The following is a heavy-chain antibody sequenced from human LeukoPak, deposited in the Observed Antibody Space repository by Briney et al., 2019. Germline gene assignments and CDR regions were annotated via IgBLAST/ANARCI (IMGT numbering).Heavy chain of an antibody. V-gene: IGHV3-23*01. CDR2: ISGSGTSI. D-gene: IGHD1-26*01. J-gene: IGHJ2*01. CDR1: GITFSDSG. Sequence: GGSLRLSCVASGITFSDSGMTWLRQGPGKGLEWVASISGSGTSIYFADSVKGRFTISRDNSKTTVYLQMKSLRAEDTALYYCAKNGGSYFHWYFDLWGRGTLVAVSS. CDR3: AKNGGSYFHWYFDL.